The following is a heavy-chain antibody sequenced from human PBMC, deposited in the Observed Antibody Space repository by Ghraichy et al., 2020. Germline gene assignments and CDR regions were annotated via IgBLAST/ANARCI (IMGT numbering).Heavy chain of an antibody. CDR3: ARDLSPDIVVVPAAIRGTGWFDP. V-gene: IGHV3-30*04. D-gene: IGHD2-2*01. CDR2: ISYDGSNK. J-gene: IGHJ5*02. CDR1: GFTFSSYA. Sequence: GGSLRLSCAASGFTFSSYAMHWVRQAPGKGLEWVAVISYDGSNKYYADSVKGRFTISRDNSKNTLYLQMNSLRAEDTAVYYCARDLSPDIVVVPAAIRGTGWFDPWGQGTLVTVSS.